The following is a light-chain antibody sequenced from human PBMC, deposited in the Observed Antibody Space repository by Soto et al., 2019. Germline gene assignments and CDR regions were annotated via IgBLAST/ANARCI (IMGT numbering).Light chain of an antibody. J-gene: IGKJ4*01. V-gene: IGKV3-15*01. CDR1: QSVSIN. CDR3: QQYNEWPPVT. Sequence: EIVMTQSPATLSVSPGERATLSCRASQSVSINLAWYQQKPGQAPRLLIYGASTRATGFPARFSGSGSGTEFTLTINSLQSEDSAVYYCQQYNEWPPVTFSGGTKVDIK. CDR2: GAS.